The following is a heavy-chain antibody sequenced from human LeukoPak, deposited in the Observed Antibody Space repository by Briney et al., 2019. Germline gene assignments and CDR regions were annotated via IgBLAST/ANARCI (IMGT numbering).Heavy chain of an antibody. D-gene: IGHD3-22*01. Sequence: GGSLRLSCAASGFTFSSYGMHWVRQAPGKGLEWVAFIRYDGSNKYYADSVKGQFTISRDNAKNSLYLQMNSLRAEDTAVYYCATYSSLNRREFQYWGQGTLLTVSS. J-gene: IGHJ1*01. V-gene: IGHV3-30*02. CDR1: GFTFSSYG. CDR3: ATYSSLNRREFQY. CDR2: IRYDGSNK.